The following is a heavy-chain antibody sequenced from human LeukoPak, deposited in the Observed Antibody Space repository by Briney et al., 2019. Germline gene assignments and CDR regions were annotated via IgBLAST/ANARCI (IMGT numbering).Heavy chain of an antibody. CDR3: SRQPYCSSTSCYTFAY. CDR1: GYSISRGYY. J-gene: IGHJ4*02. V-gene: IGHV4-38-2*01. Sequence: PSETLSLTCAVSGYSISRGYYWGWIRQPPGKGLEWIGSIFHSGSIYYNLSLMSRVTISVDTSKNQFSLQLCSVTLVDMAVYLSSRQPYCSSTSCYTFAYWGQGTLVTVSS. CDR2: IFHSGSI. D-gene: IGHD2-2*02.